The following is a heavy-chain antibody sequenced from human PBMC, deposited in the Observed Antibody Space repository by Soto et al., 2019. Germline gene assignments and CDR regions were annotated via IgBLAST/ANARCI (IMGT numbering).Heavy chain of an antibody. D-gene: IGHD3-22*01. J-gene: IGHJ4*02. V-gene: IGHV3-30-3*01. CDR1: GFTFSSYA. Sequence: GGSLRLSCAASGFTFSSYAMHWVRQAPGKGLEWVAVISYDGSNKYYADSVKGRFTISRDNSKNTLYLQMNSLRAEDTAVYYCARDDSSSGYYPCNFDYWGQGTLVTVSS. CDR2: ISYDGSNK. CDR3: ARDDSSSGYYPCNFDY.